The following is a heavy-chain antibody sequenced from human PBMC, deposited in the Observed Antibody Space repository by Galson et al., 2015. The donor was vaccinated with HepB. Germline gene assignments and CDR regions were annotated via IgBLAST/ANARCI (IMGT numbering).Heavy chain of an antibody. CDR3: ARDPDYDILTGYTVFDY. V-gene: IGHV3-21*01. CDR2: ISSSSRYI. Sequence: SLRLSCAASGFTFSSYSMNWVRQAPGKGLEWVSSISSSSRYIYYADSVKGRFTISRDNAKNSLYLQMNSLRAEDTAVYYCARDPDYDILTGYTVFDYWGQGTLVTVSS. J-gene: IGHJ4*02. D-gene: IGHD3-9*01. CDR1: GFTFSSYS.